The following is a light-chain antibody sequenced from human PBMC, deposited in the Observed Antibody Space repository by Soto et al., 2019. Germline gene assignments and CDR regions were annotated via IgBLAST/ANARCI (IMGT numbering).Light chain of an antibody. CDR1: QSVSSRY. V-gene: IGKV3-20*01. CDR2: GAS. Sequence: EIVLTQSPGTLSLSPGERATLSCRASQSVSSRYLACYQQKPDQAPRLLIYGASSRATGLPERFSGSGSGTDFTLTISSLEPEDFAVYYCQQYGSSPRTFGQGTKVEIK. J-gene: IGKJ1*01. CDR3: QQYGSSPRT.